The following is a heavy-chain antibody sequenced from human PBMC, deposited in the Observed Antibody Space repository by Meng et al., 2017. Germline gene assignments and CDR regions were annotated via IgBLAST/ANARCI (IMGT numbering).Heavy chain of an antibody. V-gene: IGHV3-48*03. CDR2: ISSSGSTI. Sequence: GESLKISCAASGFTFSSYEMNWVRQAPGKGLEWVSYISSSGSTIYYADSVKGRFTISRDNAKNSLYLQMNSLRAEDTAVYYCARDGPGYSRGKYGMDVWGQGTTVTVSS. J-gene: IGHJ6*02. CDR1: GFTFSSYE. D-gene: IGHD1-26*01. CDR3: ARDGPGYSRGKYGMDV.